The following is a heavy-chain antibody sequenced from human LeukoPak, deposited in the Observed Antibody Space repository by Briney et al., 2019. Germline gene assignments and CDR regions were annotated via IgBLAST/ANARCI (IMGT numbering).Heavy chain of an antibody. V-gene: IGHV3-30-3*01. J-gene: IGHJ4*02. CDR3: ARDGAVEGDY. D-gene: IGHD4/OR15-4a*01. Sequence: GGSLRLSCAASGFTLSSYAMHWVRQAPGKGLEWVAVISYDGSNKYYADSVKGRLTISRDNSKNTLYLQRRSLRAEDTCVYYCARDGAVEGDYWGQGTMVTVSS. CDR2: ISYDGSNK. CDR1: GFTLSSYA.